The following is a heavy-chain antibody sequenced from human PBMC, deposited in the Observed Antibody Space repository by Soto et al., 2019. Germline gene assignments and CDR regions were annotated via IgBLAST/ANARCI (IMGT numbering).Heavy chain of an antibody. J-gene: IGHJ5*02. CDR1: GFTFSSYA. D-gene: IGHD6-19*01. V-gene: IGHV3-30-3*01. CDR2: ISYDGSNK. CDR3: AREVWEVAGGSWFDP. Sequence: QVQLVESGGGVVQPGRSLRLSCAASGFTFSSYAMHWVRQAPGKGLEWVAVISYDGSNKYYADSVKGRFTISRDNSKNTLYLQMSSLRAEDTAVYYCAREVWEVAGGSWFDPWGQGTLVTVSS.